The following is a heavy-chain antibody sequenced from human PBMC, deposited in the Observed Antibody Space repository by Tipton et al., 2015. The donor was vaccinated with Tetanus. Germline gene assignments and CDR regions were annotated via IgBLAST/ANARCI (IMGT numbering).Heavy chain of an antibody. CDR1: GGSISGGRYY. Sequence: TLSLTCTVSGGSISGGRYYWSWIRQRPGKGLEWIGDIYSSGSTYSDLSLKGRVTISVDTSKNQFSLRLNSVTAADTAVYYCARDQARGARGWNYFDYWGLGTLVTVSS. V-gene: IGHV4-31*03. J-gene: IGHJ4*02. D-gene: IGHD1-26*01. CDR3: ARDQARGARGWNYFDY. CDR2: IYSSGST.